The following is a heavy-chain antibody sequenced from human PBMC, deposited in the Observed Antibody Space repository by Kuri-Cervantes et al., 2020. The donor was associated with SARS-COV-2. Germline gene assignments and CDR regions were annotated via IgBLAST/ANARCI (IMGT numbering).Heavy chain of an antibody. CDR2: IYYSGST. D-gene: IGHD3-3*01. CDR1: GGSISSSSYY. Sequence: SCTVSGGSISSSSYYWDWIRQPPGKGLEWIGSIYYSGSTYYNPSLKRRVTISVDTSKNQFSLKLSSVTAADTAVYYCARRWFDFWSGYYIFDYWGQGTLVTVSS. CDR3: ARRWFDFWSGYYIFDY. J-gene: IGHJ4*02. V-gene: IGHV4-39*01.